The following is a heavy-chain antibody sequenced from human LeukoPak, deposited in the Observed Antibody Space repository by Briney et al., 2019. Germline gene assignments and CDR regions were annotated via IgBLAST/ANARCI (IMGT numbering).Heavy chain of an antibody. V-gene: IGHV4-59*01. CDR3: ARDRSRAPHCTSTSCPPFPQYYFDY. Sequence: SETLSLTCTVSGGSISNYYWSWIRQPPGKGLVWIGYIYSSGSTNYNPSLKSQVTISVDTSKNQFSLKLDSVTAADTAVYYCARDRSRAPHCTSTSCPPFPQYYFDYWGQGTLVTVSS. CDR1: GGSISNYY. CDR2: IYSSGST. D-gene: IGHD2-2*01. J-gene: IGHJ4*02.